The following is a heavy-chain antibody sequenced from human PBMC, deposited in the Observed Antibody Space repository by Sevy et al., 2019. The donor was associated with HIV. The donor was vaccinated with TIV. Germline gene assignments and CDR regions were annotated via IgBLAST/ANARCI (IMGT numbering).Heavy chain of an antibody. CDR1: GFTFSSYE. J-gene: IGHJ4*02. V-gene: IGHV3-48*03. D-gene: IGHD4-17*01. CDR3: VRDLPPSATTVAHFDY. Sequence: PGGSLRLSCAASGFTFSSYEMNWVRQAPGEGPEWVSSITSSAANKYYSDSVKGRFTISRDNAKNSLFLQMNSLRAEDTAVYYCVRDLPPSATTVAHFDYWGQGTLVTVSS. CDR2: ITSSAANK.